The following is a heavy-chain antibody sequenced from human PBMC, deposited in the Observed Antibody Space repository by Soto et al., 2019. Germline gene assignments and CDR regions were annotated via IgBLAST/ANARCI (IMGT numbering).Heavy chain of an antibody. CDR3: ARAPPYSGTPRAQYYFDY. Sequence: QVPLVQSGAEVKKPGSSVKVSCKASGGTFSSYAISWVRQAPGQGLEWMGGIIPIFGTANYAQKFQGRVTITADESTSTAYMELSSLRSEDTAVYYCARAPPYSGTPRAQYYFDYWGQGTLATVSS. V-gene: IGHV1-69*01. CDR2: IIPIFGTA. CDR1: GGTFSSYA. J-gene: IGHJ4*02. D-gene: IGHD1-26*01.